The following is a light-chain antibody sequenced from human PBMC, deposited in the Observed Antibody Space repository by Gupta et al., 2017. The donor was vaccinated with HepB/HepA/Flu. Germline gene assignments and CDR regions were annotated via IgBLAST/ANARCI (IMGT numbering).Light chain of an antibody. V-gene: IGKV1-39*01. J-gene: IGKJ2*01. Sequence: DIQMTQSPSSLSASVGDRVTITCRASQSISSHLNWYQQTPGKAPKVLIYDASTLESGVPSRFSGSGSGTDFTLTISRLHPEDFASYYCQQNNNSPYTFGLGTKMEIK. CDR2: DAS. CDR1: QSISSH. CDR3: QQNNNSPYT.